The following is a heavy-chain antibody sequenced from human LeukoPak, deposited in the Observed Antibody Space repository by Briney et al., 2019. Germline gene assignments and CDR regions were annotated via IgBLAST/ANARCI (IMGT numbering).Heavy chain of an antibody. CDR2: IYHSGST. CDR3: ARETDTLNWFDP. CDR1: GGSISSGGYY. J-gene: IGHJ5*02. V-gene: IGHV4-30-2*01. Sequence: SETRSLTCTVSGGSISSGGYYWSWIRQPPGKGLEWIGYIYHSGSTYYNPSLKSRVTISVDRSKNQFSLKLSSVTAADTAVYYCARETDTLNWFDPWGQGTLVTVSS.